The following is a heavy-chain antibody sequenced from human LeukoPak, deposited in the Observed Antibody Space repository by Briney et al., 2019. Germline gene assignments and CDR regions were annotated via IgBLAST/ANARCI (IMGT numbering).Heavy chain of an antibody. J-gene: IGHJ3*02. D-gene: IGHD3-16*02. CDR3: ARGGVGYDYVWGSYRGAFDI. CDR1: GFTFSSYS. CDR2: ISSSSSTI. Sequence: GGSLRLSCAASGFTFSSYSMNWVRQAPGKGLEWVSYISSSSSTIYYADSVKGRFTISRDNAKNSLYLQMNSLRAEDTAVDYCARGGVGYDYVWGSYRGAFDIWGQGTMVTVSS. V-gene: IGHV3-48*01.